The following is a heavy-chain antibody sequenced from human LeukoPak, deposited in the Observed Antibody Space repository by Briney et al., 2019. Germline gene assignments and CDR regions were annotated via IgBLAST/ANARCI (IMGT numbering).Heavy chain of an antibody. J-gene: IGHJ4*02. CDR3: AREGGTVVIGRFDY. V-gene: IGHV3-30*02. D-gene: IGHD2-2*01. Sequence: GGSLRLSCAASGFTFSSYGMHWVRQAPGMGLEWVTFIQTDGGDKKYAASVAGRFTISRDNSKNTVYLHMSSLRPDDTALYYCAREGGTVVIGRFDYWGRGTLVTVSS. CDR1: GFTFSSYG. CDR2: IQTDGGDK.